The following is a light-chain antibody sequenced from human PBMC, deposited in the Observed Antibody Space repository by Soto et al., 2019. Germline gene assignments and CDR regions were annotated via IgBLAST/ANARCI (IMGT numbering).Light chain of an antibody. CDR1: SSNIGAGYD. CDR3: SSYAGSNNGRV. J-gene: IGLJ1*01. Sequence: QSVLTQPPSVSGAPGQRVTISCTGSSSNIGAGYDVHWYQQLSREPHGVPDRFSGSKSGNTASLTVSGLQAEDEADYYCSSYAGSNNGRVFGTGTKVTVL. V-gene: IGLV1-40*01. CDR2: S.